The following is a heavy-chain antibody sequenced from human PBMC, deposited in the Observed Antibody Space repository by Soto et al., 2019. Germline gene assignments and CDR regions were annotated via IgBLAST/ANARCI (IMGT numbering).Heavy chain of an antibody. CDR3: ARESKWYGGQYFQD. D-gene: IGHD2-8*01. V-gene: IGHV3-23*01. CDR1: GFTFKYYA. J-gene: IGHJ1*01. CDR2: ISGSGDKT. Sequence: EVQLLQSGGGLAQPGTSLRLSCAASGFTFKYYAMTWVRQAPGKVLECVSTISGSGDKTDYADSVKGRFRVSRDNSKDTLYLQMDSLRADDTALYYCARESKWYGGQYFQDWGQGTLVTVSS.